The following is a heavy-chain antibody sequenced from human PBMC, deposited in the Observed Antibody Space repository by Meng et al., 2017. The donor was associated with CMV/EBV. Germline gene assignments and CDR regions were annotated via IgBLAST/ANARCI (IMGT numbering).Heavy chain of an antibody. CDR2: ISSSGSTI. CDR3: ARDRIAAAGTGAFDI. V-gene: IGHV3-48*03. D-gene: IGHD6-13*01. CDR1: GFTFSSYE. J-gene: IGHJ3*02. Sequence: GGSLRLSCAASGFTFSSYEMNWVRQAPGKGLEWVSYISSSGSTIYYADSVKGRFTISRDNAKNSLYLQMNSLRAEDTAVYYCARDRIAAAGTGAFDIWGQGTMVTVSS.